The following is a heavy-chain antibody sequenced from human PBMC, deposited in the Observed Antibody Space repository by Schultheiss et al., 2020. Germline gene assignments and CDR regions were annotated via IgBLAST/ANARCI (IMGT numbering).Heavy chain of an antibody. D-gene: IGHD3-3*01. CDR1: GGSVSSGSYY. CDR2: IYYSGST. CDR3: ARGITIFGGGYYYMDV. V-gene: IGHV4-61*01. Sequence: SETLSLTCTVSGGSVSSGSYYWSWIRQPPGKGLEWIGYIYYSGSTNYNPSLKSRVTISVDTSKNQFSLKLSSVTAADTAVYYCARGITIFGGGYYYMDVWGKGTTVTVSS. J-gene: IGHJ6*03.